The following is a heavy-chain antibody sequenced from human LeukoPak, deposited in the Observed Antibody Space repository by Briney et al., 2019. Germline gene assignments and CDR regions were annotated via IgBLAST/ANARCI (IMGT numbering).Heavy chain of an antibody. J-gene: IGHJ5*02. CDR1: GGSISSGGYY. CDR3: ARDPTGENWFDP. V-gene: IGHV4-31*03. Sequence: SQTLSLTCTVSGGSISSGGYYWSWIRQHPGQGLEWIGYIYYSGSTYYNPSLKSRVTISVDTSKNQFSLKLSSVTAADTAVYYCARDPTGENWFDPWGQGTLVTVSS. CDR2: IYYSGST. D-gene: IGHD3-16*01.